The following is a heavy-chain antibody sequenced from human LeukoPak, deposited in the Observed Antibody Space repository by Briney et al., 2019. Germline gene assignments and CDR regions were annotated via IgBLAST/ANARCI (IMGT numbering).Heavy chain of an antibody. D-gene: IGHD6-19*01. CDR2: IKTDGSET. CDR1: GFNFRDHW. Sequence: GGSLRLSCAVSGFNFRDHWMDWVRQAPGKGLEWVGHIKTDGSETYYVDSLKGRFSISRDNTNNALYLQLNSLRVEDTAVYYCAKNNGWFHLAQWGQGTLVTVSS. CDR3: AKNNGWFHLAQ. V-gene: IGHV3-7*03. J-gene: IGHJ4*02.